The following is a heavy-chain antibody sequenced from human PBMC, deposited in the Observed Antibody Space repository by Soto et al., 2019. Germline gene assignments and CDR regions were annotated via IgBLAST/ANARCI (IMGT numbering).Heavy chain of an antibody. D-gene: IGHD5-18*01. V-gene: IGHV4-30-2*01. CDR3: ACIFSGGYGYGFYYYGIDV. Sequence: SETLSLTCAVSGGSISSGGYSWSWIRQPPGKGLEWIGYIYHSGSAYYNPSLKSRVTISVDTSKNQFSLKLSSVTAADTAVYYCACIFSGGYGYGFYYYGIDVWGQGTTVTVSS. CDR2: IYHSGSA. CDR1: GGSISSGGYS. J-gene: IGHJ6*02.